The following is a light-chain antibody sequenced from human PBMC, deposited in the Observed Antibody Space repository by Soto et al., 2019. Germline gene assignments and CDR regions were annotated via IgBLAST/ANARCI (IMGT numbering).Light chain of an antibody. CDR2: AAY. CDR1: QGISNY. CDR3: KKYNSEPRSWT. V-gene: IGKV1-27*01. J-gene: IGKJ1*01. Sequence: DIQMTQSPSSLSASVGDRVTITCRASQGISNYLAWYQQKPGKVPKLLIYAAYTLQSGVPSRFSGSGSGTDFTLTISSLQPEDVATYYSKKYNSEPRSWTFGQGAKVEIK.